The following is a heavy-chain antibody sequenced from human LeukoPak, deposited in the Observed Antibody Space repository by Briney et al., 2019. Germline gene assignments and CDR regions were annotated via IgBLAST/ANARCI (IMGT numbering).Heavy chain of an antibody. V-gene: IGHV1-18*01. J-gene: IGHJ4*02. CDR1: GYTFTSYG. Sequence: GASVKVSCKASGYTFTSYGISWVRQAPGQGLEWMGWISAYNGNTNYAQKLQGRVTMTTDTSTSTAYMELRSLRSDDTAVYYCARDRPSRSMTTVIPGDYWGQGTLVTVSS. CDR2: ISAYNGNT. CDR3: ARDRPSRSMTTVIPGDY. D-gene: IGHD4-17*01.